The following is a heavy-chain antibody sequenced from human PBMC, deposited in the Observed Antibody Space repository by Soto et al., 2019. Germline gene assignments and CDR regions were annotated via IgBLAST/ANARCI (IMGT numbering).Heavy chain of an antibody. Sequence: SETLSLTCTGSGGSVSSGSYYWSWIRQPPGKGLEWIGYIYYSGSTNYNPSLKSRVTMTRDTSTSTVYMELSSLRSEDTAVYYCARDHNFQKGFDYWGQGTLVTVSS. D-gene: IGHD1-20*01. J-gene: IGHJ4*02. CDR2: IYYSGST. V-gene: IGHV4-61*01. CDR1: GGSVSSGSYY. CDR3: ARDHNFQKGFDY.